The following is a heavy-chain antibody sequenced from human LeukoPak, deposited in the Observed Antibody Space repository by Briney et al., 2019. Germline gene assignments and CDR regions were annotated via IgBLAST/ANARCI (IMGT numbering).Heavy chain of an antibody. CDR2: INPSGGST. D-gene: IGHD6-13*01. CDR3: ARDSPYSSTPAYMDV. V-gene: IGHV1-46*01. CDR1: GYTFTSYY. J-gene: IGHJ6*03. Sequence: GASVKVSCKASGYTFTSYYMHWVRQAPGQGLEWMGIINPSGGSTNYAQKFQGRVTMTRDMSTSTVYMELSSLRSEDTAVYYCARDSPYSSTPAYMDVWGKGTTVTVSS.